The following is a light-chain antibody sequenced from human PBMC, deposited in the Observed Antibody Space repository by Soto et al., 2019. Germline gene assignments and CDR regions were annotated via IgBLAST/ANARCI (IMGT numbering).Light chain of an antibody. V-gene: IGKV3-20*01. CDR1: QSVSNNY. CDR2: VAS. CDR3: QQYGSSGT. J-gene: IGKJ1*01. Sequence: EIVLTQSPGTLSLSPGERATLSCRASQSVSNNYLAWDQQKPGQAPRLLIYVASHRATGIQDRFSGSGSGTDFTLIISRLEPEDFAVYYCQQYGSSGTFGQGTKVEIK.